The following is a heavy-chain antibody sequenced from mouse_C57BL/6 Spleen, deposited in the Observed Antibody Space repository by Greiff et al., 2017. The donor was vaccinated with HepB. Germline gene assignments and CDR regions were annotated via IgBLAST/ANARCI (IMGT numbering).Heavy chain of an antibody. CDR2: IHPSDSDT. CDR3: AIKGLPFAY. D-gene: IGHD2-2*01. J-gene: IGHJ3*01. V-gene: IGHV1-74*01. Sequence: VQLQQPGAELVKPGASVKVSCKASGYTFTSYWMNWVKQRPGQGLVWIGSIHPSDSDTNYNQTFKGKATLTVDKSSSTAYMQLSSLTSEDSAVYYCAIKGLPFAYWGQGTLVTVSA. CDR1: GYTFTSYW.